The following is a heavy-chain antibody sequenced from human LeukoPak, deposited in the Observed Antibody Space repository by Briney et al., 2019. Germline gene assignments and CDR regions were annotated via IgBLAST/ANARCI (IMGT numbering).Heavy chain of an antibody. V-gene: IGHV3-23*01. CDR2: ISGSGGST. CDR1: GFTFSSYS. J-gene: IGHJ4*02. Sequence: PGRSLRLSCAASGFTFSSYSMNWVRQAPGKGLEWVSAISGSGGSTYYADSVKGRFTISRDNSKNTLYLQMNSLRAEDTAVYYCAKDRHDILTGSDYWGQGTLVTVSS. D-gene: IGHD3-9*01. CDR3: AKDRHDILTGSDY.